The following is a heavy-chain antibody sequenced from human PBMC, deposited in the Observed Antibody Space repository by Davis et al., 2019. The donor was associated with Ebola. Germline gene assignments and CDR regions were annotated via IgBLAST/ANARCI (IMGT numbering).Heavy chain of an antibody. J-gene: IGHJ4*02. CDR1: GFTFDDYA. CDR2: ISGDGGST. V-gene: IGHV3-43*02. Sequence: GESLKISCAASGFTFDDYAMHWVRQAPGKGLEWVSLISGDGGSTYYADSVKGRFTISRDNAENSLYLQMNSLRVEDTAIFYCARRSEGSDWLIDYWGQGTLVTVSS. D-gene: IGHD6-19*01. CDR3: ARRSEGSDWLIDY.